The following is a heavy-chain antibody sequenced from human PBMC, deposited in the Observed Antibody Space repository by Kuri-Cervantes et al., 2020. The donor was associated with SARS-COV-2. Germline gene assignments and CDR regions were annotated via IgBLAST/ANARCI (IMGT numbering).Heavy chain of an antibody. CDR3: ARGHIIVVPAARNWFDP. D-gene: IGHD2-2*01. CDR1: GGPISSSSYY. V-gene: IGHV4-39*07. CDR2: INHSGST. J-gene: IGHJ5*02. Sequence: SETLSLTCTVSGGPISSSSYYWSWIRQPPGKGLEWIGEINHSGSTNYNPSLKSRVTISVDTSKNQFSLKLSSVTAADTAVYYCARGHIIVVPAARNWFDPWGQGTLVTVSS.